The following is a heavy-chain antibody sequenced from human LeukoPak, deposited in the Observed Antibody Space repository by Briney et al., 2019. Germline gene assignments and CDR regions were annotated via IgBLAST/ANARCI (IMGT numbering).Heavy chain of an antibody. CDR2: IKQDGSEK. Sequence: GGSLRLSCAASGFTFSSYWMSWVRQAPGKGLEWVANIKQDGSEKYYVDSVKGRFTISRDNAKNSLYLQMNGLRAEDTAVYYCAREGVAVAGRGYFDYWGQGTLVTVSS. V-gene: IGHV3-7*01. CDR3: AREGVAVAGRGYFDY. J-gene: IGHJ4*02. D-gene: IGHD6-19*01. CDR1: GFTFSSYW.